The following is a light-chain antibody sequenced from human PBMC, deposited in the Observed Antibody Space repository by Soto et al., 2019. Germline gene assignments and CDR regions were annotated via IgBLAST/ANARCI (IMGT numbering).Light chain of an antibody. J-gene: IGKJ1*01. V-gene: IGKV1-6*01. CDR1: QAIRTA. CDR3: LLAFRYFCA. Sequence: AIQLTQSPSSLYASVGDRVTITCRASQAIRTALGWYQQKPGKVPILLISAASIMQSGVPSRFSGSGSGTDFTLTISSLQPEDFAPHYCLLAFRYFCAFGQGTKVEIK. CDR2: AAS.